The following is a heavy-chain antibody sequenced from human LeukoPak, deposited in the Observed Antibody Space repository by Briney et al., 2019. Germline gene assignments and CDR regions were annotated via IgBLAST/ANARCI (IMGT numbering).Heavy chain of an antibody. V-gene: IGHV3-48*03. CDR1: GFTFSSYE. CDR2: ISSSGSTI. J-gene: IGHJ4*02. Sequence: HAGGSLRLSCAASGFTFSSYEMNWVRQAPGKGLEWVSYISSSGSTIYYADSVKGRFTISRDNAKNSLYLQMNSLRAEDMALYYCAKDKGAVAALGFDYWGQGTLVTVSS. D-gene: IGHD6-19*01. CDR3: AKDKGAVAALGFDY.